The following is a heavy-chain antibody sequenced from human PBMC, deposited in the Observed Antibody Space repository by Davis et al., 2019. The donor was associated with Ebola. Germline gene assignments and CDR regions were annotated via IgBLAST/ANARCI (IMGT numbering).Heavy chain of an antibody. Sequence: GESLKISCAASGFTFSSYAMSWVRQAPGKGLEWVSAISGSGGSTYYADSVKGRFTISRDNSKNTLYLQMNSLRAEDTAVYYCARDSRGVGDDWGQGTLVTVSS. D-gene: IGHD3-10*01. CDR2: ISGSGGST. CDR1: GFTFSSYA. CDR3: ARDSRGVGDD. V-gene: IGHV3-23*01. J-gene: IGHJ4*02.